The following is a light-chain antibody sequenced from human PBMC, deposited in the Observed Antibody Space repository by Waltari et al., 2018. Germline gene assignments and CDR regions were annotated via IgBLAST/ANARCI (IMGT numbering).Light chain of an antibody. CDR3: QQHSTYPIT. V-gene: IGKV1-5*03. J-gene: IGKJ5*01. CDR1: QSISTW. CDR2: QAS. Sequence: DIQMTQSPSTLSASVGDRVTISCRASQSISTWLAWYQERPGKVPKLLIYQASTLKSGVPSRFSGSGSGTECTLTISSLQPDDFATYYCQQHSTYPITFGQGTRLEIK.